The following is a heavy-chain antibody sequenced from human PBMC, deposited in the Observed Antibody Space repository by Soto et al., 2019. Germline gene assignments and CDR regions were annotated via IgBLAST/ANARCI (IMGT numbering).Heavy chain of an antibody. V-gene: IGHV4-61*08. Sequence: PSETLSLTCTVSGGSISSGGYYGSWIRQPPGKGLEWILYIYYSGSTNYNPSLKSRVTISVDTSKNQLSLKLSSVTAADTAIYFCATLVYDNRLNYMYFDFWGQGALVTVSS. CDR2: IYYSGST. J-gene: IGHJ4*02. CDR3: ATLVYDNRLNYMYFDF. D-gene: IGHD2-8*01. CDR1: GGSISSGGYY.